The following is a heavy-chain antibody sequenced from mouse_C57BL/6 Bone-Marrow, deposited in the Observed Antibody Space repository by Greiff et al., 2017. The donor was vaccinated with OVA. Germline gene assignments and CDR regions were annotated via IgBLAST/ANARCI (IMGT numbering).Heavy chain of an antibody. V-gene: IGHV1-64*01. J-gene: IGHJ1*03. Sequence: QVQLQQPGAELVKPGASVKLSCKASGYTFTSYWMHWVKQRPGQGLEWIGIIHPNSGSTNYNEKFKSKATLTVDKSSSTAYMQLSSLTSEDSAVYYCARGGNFYYWYFDVWGTGTTVTVSS. CDR3: ARGGNFYYWYFDV. CDR2: IHPNSGST. CDR1: GYTFTSYW.